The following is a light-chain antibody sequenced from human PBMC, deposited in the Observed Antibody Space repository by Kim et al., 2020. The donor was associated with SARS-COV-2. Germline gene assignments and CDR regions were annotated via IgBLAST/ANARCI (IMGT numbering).Light chain of an antibody. Sequence: AAVGDRSPFPGRAGQSISSWLAWYQQNPGKAPKLLIYKASNLQSGVPSRFSGSGSGTEFTLTISSLQPDDFATYYCQQSISYPTFGQGTKVDIK. CDR1: QSISSW. CDR2: KAS. CDR3: QQSISYPT. J-gene: IGKJ1*01. V-gene: IGKV1-5*03.